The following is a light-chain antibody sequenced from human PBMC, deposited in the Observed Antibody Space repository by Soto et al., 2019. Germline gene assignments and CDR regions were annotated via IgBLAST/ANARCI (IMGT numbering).Light chain of an antibody. Sequence: DIQMTQSPSTLSASVVDRVTITGRASQSISSWLAWYQQKPGKAPKLLIYDASSLESGVPSRFSGSGSGTEFTLTISSLQPDDFATYYCQQYNSYRTFGQGTKVDIK. V-gene: IGKV1-5*01. CDR3: QQYNSYRT. CDR2: DAS. J-gene: IGKJ1*01. CDR1: QSISSW.